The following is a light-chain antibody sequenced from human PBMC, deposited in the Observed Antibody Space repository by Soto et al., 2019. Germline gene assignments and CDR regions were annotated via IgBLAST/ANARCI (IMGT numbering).Light chain of an antibody. Sequence: QSVLTQSASVSGSPGQSITISCTGTSSDVGAYDYVSWYQQHPDKAPKLMIYEVSYRPSGVSNRFSGSKSVNTATLTISGLQAEDEADYYCSSYTISSTRVFGTGTKLTVL. CDR1: SSDVGAYDY. CDR3: SSYTISSTRV. V-gene: IGLV2-14*03. J-gene: IGLJ1*01. CDR2: EVS.